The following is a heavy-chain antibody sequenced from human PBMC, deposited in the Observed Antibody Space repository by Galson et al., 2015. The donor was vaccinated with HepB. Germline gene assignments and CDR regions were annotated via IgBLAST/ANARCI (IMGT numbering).Heavy chain of an antibody. CDR2: ISWNSGSI. D-gene: IGHD3-3*01. J-gene: IGHJ4*02. CDR3: AKGGEWLLSTSFDY. Sequence: SLRLSCAASGFTFDDYAMHWVRQAPGKGLEWVSGISWNSGSIGYADSVKGRFTISRDNAKNSLYLQMNSLRAEDTALYYCAKGGEWLLSTSFDYWGQGTLVTVSS. V-gene: IGHV3-9*01. CDR1: GFTFDDYA.